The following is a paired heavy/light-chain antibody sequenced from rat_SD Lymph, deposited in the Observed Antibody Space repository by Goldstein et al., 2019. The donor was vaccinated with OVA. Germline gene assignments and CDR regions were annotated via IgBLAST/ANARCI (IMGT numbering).Light chain of an antibody. CDR3: MQSNSYPFT. Sequence: DIVMTQSPTSMSTSVGDRVTMNCKASQNVGSNVDWYQEKTGQSPKLLIYKASNRYTGVPDRFTGSGSGTDFTFTISNMQAEDLAMYYCMQSNSYPFTFGSGTRLEI. CDR1: QNVGSN. J-gene: IGKJ4*01. CDR2: KAS. V-gene: IGKV6S10*01.
Heavy chain of an antibody. Sequence: EVQLVESGGGLVQPGSSLKLSCVASGFTFSSSNMHWIRQVPKKGLEWIAFIYYDGAHNYQADSVKGRFTISRDNSKNTLNLEMNSLRSEDTAMYYCAKYGRVTSLYYTMDAWGQGTSVTVSS. CDR1: GFTFSSSN. CDR2: IYYDGAHN. CDR3: AKYGRVTSLYYTMDA. J-gene: IGHJ4*01. D-gene: IGHD1-12*01. V-gene: IGHV5-50*01.